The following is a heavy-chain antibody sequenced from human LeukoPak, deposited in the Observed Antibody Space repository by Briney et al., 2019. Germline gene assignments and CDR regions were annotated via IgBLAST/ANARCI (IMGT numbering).Heavy chain of an antibody. D-gene: IGHD1-26*01. J-gene: IGHJ4*02. CDR2: IDQDGSEQ. Sequence: GGSLRLSCTVSGFTFSNAWMSWVRQGPEKGLEWVDNIDQDGSEQYYVDSVKGRFTIFRDNSKNSLFLQMNSLSPEDTAVYYCAKIGTYFDFDYWGQGALVTVSS. CDR3: AKIGTYFDFDY. CDR1: GFTFSNAW. V-gene: IGHV3-7*01.